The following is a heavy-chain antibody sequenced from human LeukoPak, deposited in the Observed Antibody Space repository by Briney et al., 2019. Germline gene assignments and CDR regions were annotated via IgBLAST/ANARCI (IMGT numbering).Heavy chain of an antibody. Sequence: ASVKVSCKASGYTFTSYGISWVRQAPGQGLEWMGWISAYNGNTNYAQKLQGRVTITRDTSASTAYMELSSLRSEDTAVYYCARRKSSSGYYYYYYYGMDVWGQGTTVTVSS. CDR3: ARRKSSSGYYYYYYYGMDV. CDR2: ISAYNGNT. V-gene: IGHV1-18*01. CDR1: GYTFTSYG. J-gene: IGHJ6*02. D-gene: IGHD3-22*01.